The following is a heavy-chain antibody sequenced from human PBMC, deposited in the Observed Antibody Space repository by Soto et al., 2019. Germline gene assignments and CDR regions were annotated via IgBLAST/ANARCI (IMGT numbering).Heavy chain of an antibody. V-gene: IGHV1-69*13. D-gene: IGHD5-12*01. J-gene: IGHJ6*02. CDR1: GSTFSSNA. Sequence: GAAVKVSCKASGSTFSSNAISWVRQSPGQGLERMGGIIPIFGTANYAQKFQGRVTITADESTSTAYMELSSLRSEDTAVYYCARVHSCSPEDYHCYRMDVWGQGTTDTVSS. CDR2: IIPIFGTA. CDR3: ARVHSCSPEDYHCYRMDV.